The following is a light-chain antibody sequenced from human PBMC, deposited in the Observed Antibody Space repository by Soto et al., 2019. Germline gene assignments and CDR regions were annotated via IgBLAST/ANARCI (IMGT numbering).Light chain of an antibody. J-gene: IGKJ1*01. V-gene: IGKV3-15*01. CDR2: GAS. CDR3: QQYNNWPPVT. Sequence: EIVMTQSPATLSVSPGERATLSCRASQSVSSNLAWYQQKPGQAPRLLLYGASTRATGIPARFSGSGSGTEFTLTISSLQSEGFAVYYCQQYNNWPPVTFGQGTKVDIK. CDR1: QSVSSN.